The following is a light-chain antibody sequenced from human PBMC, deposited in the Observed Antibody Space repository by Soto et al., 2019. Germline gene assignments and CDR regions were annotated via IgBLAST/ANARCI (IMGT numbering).Light chain of an antibody. J-gene: IGKJ4*01. Sequence: EVVLTQSPTTLSLSPGDRATPSCRASQSVSSYLAWYQQKPGQAPRLLIYDASKRATGIPARFSGSGSGTAFTLTISSLEPEDFAVYYCQQRSIWVTFGGGTKVEIK. V-gene: IGKV3-11*01. CDR1: QSVSSY. CDR2: DAS. CDR3: QQRSIWVT.